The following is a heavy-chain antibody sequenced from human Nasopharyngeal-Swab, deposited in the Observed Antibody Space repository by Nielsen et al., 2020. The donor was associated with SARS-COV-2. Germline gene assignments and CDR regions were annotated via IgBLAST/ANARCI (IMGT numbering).Heavy chain of an antibody. Sequence: SETLSLTCTVSGGSISCYYWSWIRQPPGKGLEWIGYIYYSGSTNYNPSLKSRVTISVDTSKNQFSLKLSSVTAADTAVYYCARHEGSTIFGVVIISYMDVWGKGTTVTVSS. CDR3: ARHEGSTIFGVVIISYMDV. CDR2: IYYSGST. CDR1: GGSISCYY. V-gene: IGHV4-59*08. J-gene: IGHJ6*03. D-gene: IGHD3-3*01.